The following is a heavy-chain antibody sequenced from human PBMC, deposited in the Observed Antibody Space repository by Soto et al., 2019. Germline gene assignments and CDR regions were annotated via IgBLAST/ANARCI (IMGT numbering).Heavy chain of an antibody. D-gene: IGHD6-13*01. CDR3: AREGGGIAAAGAGDDSFDI. CDR2: INPNSGDT. Sequence: ASVKVSCKASGYTLSDYYLQWVRQAPGQGLEWMGWINPNSGDTNYAQKFQGRVTLTRDTSINTAYMELTSLKLDDTAVYYCAREGGGIAAAGAGDDSFDIRGQGTMVTVSS. V-gene: IGHV1-2*02. J-gene: IGHJ3*02. CDR1: GYTLSDYY.